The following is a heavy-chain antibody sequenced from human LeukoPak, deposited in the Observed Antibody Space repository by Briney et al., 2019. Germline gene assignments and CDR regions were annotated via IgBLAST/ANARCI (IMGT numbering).Heavy chain of an antibody. CDR3: ARGYSYGLEAYFDY. Sequence: PSETLSLTCTVSGGSISSSSYYWSWIRQPPGKGLEWIGYIYYSGSTNYNPSLKSRVTISVDTSKNQFSLKLSSVTAADTAVYYCARGYSYGLEAYFDYWGQGTLVTVSS. D-gene: IGHD5-18*01. J-gene: IGHJ4*02. CDR1: GGSISSSSYY. CDR2: IYYSGST. V-gene: IGHV4-61*01.